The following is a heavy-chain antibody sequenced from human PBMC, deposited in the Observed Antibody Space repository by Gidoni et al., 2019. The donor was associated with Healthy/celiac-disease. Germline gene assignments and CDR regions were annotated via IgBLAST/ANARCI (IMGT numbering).Heavy chain of an antibody. D-gene: IGHD6-19*01. J-gene: IGHJ3*02. V-gene: IGHV4-39*01. CDR3: LVGAAVGSGWYLAFDI. CDR2: IYYSGST. CDR1: GGSISSSSYY. Sequence: QLQLQESGPGLVKPSETLSLTCTVSGGSISSSSYYWGWIRQPPGKGLAWIGSIYYSGSTYYNPSLKSRVTISVDTSKNQFSLKLSYVTAADTAVYYCLVGAAVGSGWYLAFDIWGQGTMVTVSS.